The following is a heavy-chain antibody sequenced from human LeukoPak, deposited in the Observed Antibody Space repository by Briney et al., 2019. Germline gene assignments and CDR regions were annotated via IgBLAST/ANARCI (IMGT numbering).Heavy chain of an antibody. CDR3: ATTLAAADHLFDY. CDR2: ISGSGGST. V-gene: IGHV3-23*01. CDR1: GFTFDDYT. D-gene: IGHD6-13*01. Sequence: PGGSLRLSCAASGFTFDDYTMHWVRQAPGKGLEWVSAISGSGGSTYYADSVKGRFTISRDNSKNTLYLQMNSLRAEDTAVYYCATTLAAADHLFDYWGQGTLVTVSS. J-gene: IGHJ4*02.